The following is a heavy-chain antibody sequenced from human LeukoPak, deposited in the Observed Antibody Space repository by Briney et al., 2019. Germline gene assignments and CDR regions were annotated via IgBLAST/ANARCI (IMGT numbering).Heavy chain of an antibody. CDR3: ARIVEYSSSYFDY. D-gene: IGHD6-6*01. Sequence: PGGSLRLSCAASGFTFSDYYMSWIRQAPGKGLEWVSYISSSSSYTNYADSVKGRFTISRDNAKNSLYLQMNSLRAEDTAVYYCARIVEYSSSYFDYWGQGTLVTVSS. CDR2: ISSSSSYT. CDR1: GFTFSDYY. V-gene: IGHV3-11*06. J-gene: IGHJ4*02.